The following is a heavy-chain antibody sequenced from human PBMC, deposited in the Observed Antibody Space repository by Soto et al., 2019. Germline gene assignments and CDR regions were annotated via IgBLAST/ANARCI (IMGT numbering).Heavy chain of an antibody. CDR1: GFTFSSYG. V-gene: IGHV3-33*01. D-gene: IGHD6-6*01. CDR2: IWYDGSNK. CDR3: ARIAARRWISSWFDP. Sequence: QVQLVESGGGVVQPGRSLRLSCAASGFTFSSYGMHWVRQAPGKGLEWVAVIWYDGSNKYYADSVKGRFTISRDNSKNTLYLQMNSLRAEDTAVYYCARIAARRWISSWFDPWGQGNLVTVSS. J-gene: IGHJ5*02.